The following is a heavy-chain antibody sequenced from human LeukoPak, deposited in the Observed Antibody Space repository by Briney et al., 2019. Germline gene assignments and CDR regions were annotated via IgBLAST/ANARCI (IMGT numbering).Heavy chain of an antibody. CDR2: ITGSGGST. J-gene: IGHJ4*02. Sequence: PGGSLRLSCAASGFTFSRNAMTWVRQAPGKGLGWVSAITGSGGSTYYADSVKGRFTISRDNTKNTLYLQMNSLRAEDTAVYYCAKAKGSYSSGWYFEYWGQGNLVTVSS. V-gene: IGHV3-23*01. CDR1: GFTFSRNA. CDR3: AKAKGSYSSGWYFEY. D-gene: IGHD6-19*01.